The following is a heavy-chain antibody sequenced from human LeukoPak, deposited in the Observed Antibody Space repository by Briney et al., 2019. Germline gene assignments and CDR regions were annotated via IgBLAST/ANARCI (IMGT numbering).Heavy chain of an antibody. Sequence: PSETLSLTCTVSGDSVSSGAYYWNWIRQHPGKGLEWLGYVYYSGSTNYNPSLKSRVTISVDTSKNQFSLKLSFVTAADTAVYYCARTSGGNFDWGQGTLVTVSS. V-gene: IGHV4-61*08. CDR2: VYYSGST. D-gene: IGHD4-23*01. CDR1: GDSVSSGAYY. CDR3: ARTSGGNFD. J-gene: IGHJ4*02.